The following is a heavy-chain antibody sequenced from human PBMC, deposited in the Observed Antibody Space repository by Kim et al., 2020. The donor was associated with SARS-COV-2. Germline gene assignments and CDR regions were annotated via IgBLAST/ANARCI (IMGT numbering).Heavy chain of an antibody. CDR1: GLRFSNAW. CDR2: IKSKTDGGTI. J-gene: IGHJ4*02. Sequence: GGSLRLSCAASGLRFSNAWMSWVRQAPGKGLEWIGRIKSKTDGGTIDYIAPVEGRFTISRDDSKNTLYLQMNSLKTEDTAVYYCTTRTRPYWGQGTLVTVSS. V-gene: IGHV3-15*01. CDR3: TTRTRPY.